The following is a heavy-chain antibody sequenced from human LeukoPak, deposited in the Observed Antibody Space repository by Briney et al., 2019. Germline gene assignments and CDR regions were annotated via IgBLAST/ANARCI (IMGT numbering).Heavy chain of an antibody. Sequence: SETLSLTCTVSGGSMSYYYWSWIPQSPGKGAECFAFVYSSGSTNYNPTLKSRVTISVDTSKNQFSLKLSSVTAADTAVYYCARVGADGSGFLFDYWGQGTLVTVSS. J-gene: IGHJ4*02. V-gene: IGHV4-59*12. CDR2: VYSSGST. CDR3: ARVGADGSGFLFDY. CDR1: GGSMSYYY. D-gene: IGHD3-10*01.